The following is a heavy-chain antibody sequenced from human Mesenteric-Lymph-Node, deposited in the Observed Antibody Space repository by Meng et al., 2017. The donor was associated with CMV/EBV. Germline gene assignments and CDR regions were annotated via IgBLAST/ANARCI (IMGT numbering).Heavy chain of an antibody. CDR1: GFTFSSYT. Sequence: GESLKISCAASGFTFSSYTMNWVRQAPGKGLEWVSSISSAWTYIYYADSVRGRFTISRDNAKNTLYLQMNSLRAEDTAVYYCAKDPSGSYTGYWGQGTLVTVSS. CDR2: ISSAWTYI. J-gene: IGHJ4*02. D-gene: IGHD3-10*01. V-gene: IGHV3-21*04. CDR3: AKDPSGSYTGY.